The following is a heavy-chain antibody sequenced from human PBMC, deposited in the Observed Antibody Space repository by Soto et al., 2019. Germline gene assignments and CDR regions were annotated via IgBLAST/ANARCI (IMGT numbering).Heavy chain of an antibody. CDR2: VSYSGTT. Sequence: QVQLQESGPGLVKPSQTLSLTCTVSGGSISSGGYYWNWIRQHPGKGLEWIGYVSYSGTTYYNPSLKSRRTISVDTSNDQLSLKLSSVTAADTAVYYCARESDSSGSPFDYWGQGTLVTVSS. CDR1: GGSISSGGYY. CDR3: ARESDSSGSPFDY. V-gene: IGHV4-31*03. J-gene: IGHJ4*02. D-gene: IGHD3-22*01.